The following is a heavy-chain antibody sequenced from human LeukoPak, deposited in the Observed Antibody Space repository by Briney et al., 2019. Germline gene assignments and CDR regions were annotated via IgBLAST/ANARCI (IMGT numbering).Heavy chain of an antibody. CDR2: IYYSGST. D-gene: IGHD3-22*01. Sequence: SETLSLTCTVSGGSISSGGYYWSWIRQHPGKGLEWIVYIYYSGSTYYNPSLKSRVTISVDTSKNQFSLKLSSVTAADTAVYYCARGYYDSSGTTGSYFDYWGQGTLVTVSS. CDR1: GGSISSGGYY. V-gene: IGHV4-31*03. J-gene: IGHJ4*02. CDR3: ARGYYDSSGTTGSYFDY.